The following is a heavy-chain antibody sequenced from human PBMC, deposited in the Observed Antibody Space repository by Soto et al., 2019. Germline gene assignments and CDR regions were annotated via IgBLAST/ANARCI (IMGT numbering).Heavy chain of an antibody. D-gene: IGHD2-15*01. CDR1: GFTFSSYA. CDR3: AKLQGGSCYSTIHY. V-gene: IGHV3-23*01. CDR2: ICGSGGST. J-gene: IGHJ4*02. Sequence: GGSLRLSCAASGFTFSSYAMSWVRQAPGKGLEWVSGICGSGGSTYYADSVKGRFTISRDNSKNTLYLQMNSLRAEDTAVYYCAKLQGGSCYSTIHYWGQGTLVTVSS.